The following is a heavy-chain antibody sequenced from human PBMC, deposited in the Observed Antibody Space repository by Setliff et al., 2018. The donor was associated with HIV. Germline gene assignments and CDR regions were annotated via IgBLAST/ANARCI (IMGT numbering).Heavy chain of an antibody. Sequence: GGSLRLSCAASGFTFSNTWMNWVRQAPGKGLEWVGRIISKTDGGTTEYAASVKGRFTISRDDSKSIAYLQMNSLKTEDTAVYYCTRVQAAAEWFDPWGQGTLVTVSS. J-gene: IGHJ5*02. CDR1: GFTFSNTW. CDR3: TRVQAAAEWFDP. CDR2: IISKTDGGTT. D-gene: IGHD6-13*01. V-gene: IGHV3-15*01.